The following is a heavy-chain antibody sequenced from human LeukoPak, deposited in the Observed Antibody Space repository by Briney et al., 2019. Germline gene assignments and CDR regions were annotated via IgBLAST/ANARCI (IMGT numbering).Heavy chain of an antibody. CDR3: ARDYSYGYFRYFDL. V-gene: IGHV4-59*12. CDR1: GGSISSYY. Sequence: SETLSLTCTVSGGSISSYYWSWIRQPPGKGLEWIGYIYYSGSTNYNPSLKSRVTVSVDTSKNQFSLKLGSVTAADTAVYCCARDYSYGYFRYFDLWGRGTLVTVSS. D-gene: IGHD5-18*01. CDR2: IYYSGST. J-gene: IGHJ2*01.